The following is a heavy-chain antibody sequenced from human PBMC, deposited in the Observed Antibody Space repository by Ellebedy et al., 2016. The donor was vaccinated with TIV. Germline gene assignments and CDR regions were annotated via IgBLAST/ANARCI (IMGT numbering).Heavy chain of an antibody. CDR1: GFTFSSYS. Sequence: GESLKISCAASGFTFSSYSMNWDRQAPGKGLEWVSCISTSSSYIYYADSVKGRFTISRDNAKDSLYLQMNSLRAEDTAVYYCVRESRDYYDSGTSYNDRLGGSYWGQGTLVTVSS. D-gene: IGHD3-10*01. CDR2: ISTSSSYI. J-gene: IGHJ4*02. V-gene: IGHV3-21*05. CDR3: VRESRDYYDSGTSYNDRLGGSY.